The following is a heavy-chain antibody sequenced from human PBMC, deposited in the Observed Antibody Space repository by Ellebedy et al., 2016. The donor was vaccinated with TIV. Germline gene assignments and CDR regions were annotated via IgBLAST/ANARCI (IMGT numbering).Heavy chain of an antibody. Sequence: PGGSLRLSCAPSGFTFSSYAMHWVRQVPGKGLEYVSAISSNGGSTYYANSVKGRFTISRDNSKNTLYLQMGSLRAEDMAVYYCASGPAVAGLDYWGQGTLVTVSS. CDR2: ISSNGGST. J-gene: IGHJ4*02. D-gene: IGHD6-19*01. CDR3: ASGPAVAGLDY. CDR1: GFTFSSYA. V-gene: IGHV3-64*01.